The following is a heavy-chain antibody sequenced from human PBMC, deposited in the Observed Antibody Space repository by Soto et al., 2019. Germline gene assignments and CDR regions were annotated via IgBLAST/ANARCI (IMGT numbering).Heavy chain of an antibody. CDR1: LYTYTRYD. J-gene: IGHJ6*02. D-gene: IGHD3-3*01. CDR3: ARDHYYDFWSGYGYYYYYGMDV. V-gene: IGHV1-8*01. Sequence: VKVSRMASLYTYTRYDINWVRQASAKGLEGMGWMNPNKGNTGDAQKFQGRVTMTRNTSISTAYIEQSSLRSEDTAVYYCARDHYYDFWSGYGYYYYYGMDVWGQGTTVTVSS. CDR2: MNPNKGNT.